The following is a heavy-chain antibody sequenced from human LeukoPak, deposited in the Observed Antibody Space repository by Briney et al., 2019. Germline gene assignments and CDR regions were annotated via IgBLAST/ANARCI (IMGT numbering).Heavy chain of an antibody. V-gene: IGHV1-69*13. Sequence: SVKVSCKASGGTFSSYAISWVRQAPGQGLEWMGGIIPIFGTANYAQKFQGRVTITADESTSTAYMELSSLRSEDTAVYYCATPTYYDFWSGYSNTYYDYYMDVWGKGTTVTVSS. CDR2: IIPIFGTA. D-gene: IGHD3-3*01. J-gene: IGHJ6*03. CDR3: ATPTYYDFWSGYSNTYYDYYMDV. CDR1: GGTFSSYA.